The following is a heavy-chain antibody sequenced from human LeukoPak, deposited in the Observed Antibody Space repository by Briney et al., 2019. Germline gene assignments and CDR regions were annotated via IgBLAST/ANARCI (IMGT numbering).Heavy chain of an antibody. CDR2: IRYDGSNK. V-gene: IGHV3-30*02. D-gene: IGHD6-19*01. CDR3: AKSLFRYSSGWYNGY. Sequence: GGSLRLSCAASGFTFSSYGMHWVRQAPGKGLEWVAFIRYDGSNKYYADSVKGRFTISRDNSKNTLYLQMNSLRAEDTAVYYCAKSLFRYSSGWYNGYWGQGTLVTVSS. J-gene: IGHJ4*02. CDR1: GFTFSSYG.